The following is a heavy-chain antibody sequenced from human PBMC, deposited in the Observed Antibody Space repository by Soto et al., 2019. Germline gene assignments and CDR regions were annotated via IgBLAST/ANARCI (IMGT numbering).Heavy chain of an antibody. J-gene: IGHJ4*02. CDR2: LSYSGST. V-gene: IGHV4-30-4*01. D-gene: IGHD2-15*01. Sequence: QVQLQESGPGLEKPSQTLSLTCTVSGGSISSGNYYWSWIRQPPGKGLEWIGFLSYSGSTYYNLSLKSRITLSVDTAKNQFSLTLSCVTAAATAGYYCATRGTPAPRLYAFDSWGQGTLVTVSS. CDR1: GGSISSGNYY. CDR3: ATRGTPAPRLYAFDS.